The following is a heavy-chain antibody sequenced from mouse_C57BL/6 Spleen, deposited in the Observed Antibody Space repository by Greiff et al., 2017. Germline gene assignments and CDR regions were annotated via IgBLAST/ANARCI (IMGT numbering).Heavy chain of an antibody. Sequence: VQLQESGPELVKPGASVKISCKASGYTFTDYYINWVKQRPGQGLEWIGWIFPGSGSTYYNEKFKGKATLTVDKSSSTAYMLLSSLTSEDSAVYFCARVGDGYYVPVDYWGQGTTLTVSS. CDR3: ARVGDGYYVPVDY. CDR2: IFPGSGST. D-gene: IGHD2-3*01. J-gene: IGHJ2*01. CDR1: GYTFTDYY. V-gene: IGHV1-75*01.